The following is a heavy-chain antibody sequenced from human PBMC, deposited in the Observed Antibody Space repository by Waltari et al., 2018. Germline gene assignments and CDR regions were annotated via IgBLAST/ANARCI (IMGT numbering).Heavy chain of an antibody. Sequence: QMQLQESGPGLVKPSETLSLTCSVFGGSISTSAFHCGWVRQPPGAGLEWLGSIYYSGRPHHSPSLKSRVTISIEPSKNQFSLKMESLTAADTAVYYCARHNNGWHYDILTAYYNLWGQGTRVLVSS. D-gene: IGHD3-9*01. J-gene: IGHJ4*02. CDR1: GGSISTSAFH. V-gene: IGHV4-39*01. CDR3: ARHNNGWHYDILTAYYNL. CDR2: IYYSGRP.